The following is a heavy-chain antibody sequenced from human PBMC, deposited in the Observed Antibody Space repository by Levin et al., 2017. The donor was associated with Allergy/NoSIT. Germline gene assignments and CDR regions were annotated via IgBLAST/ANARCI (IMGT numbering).Heavy chain of an antibody. D-gene: IGHD6-13*01. Sequence: GESLKISCAASGFTFSSYEMNWVRQAPGKGLEWVSYISSSGSTIYYADSVKGRFTISRDNAKNSLYLQMNSLRAEDTAVYYCARDSSSWTPGGWFDPWGQGTLVTVSS. CDR2: ISSSGSTI. J-gene: IGHJ5*02. V-gene: IGHV3-48*03. CDR3: ARDSSSWTPGGWFDP. CDR1: GFTFSSYE.